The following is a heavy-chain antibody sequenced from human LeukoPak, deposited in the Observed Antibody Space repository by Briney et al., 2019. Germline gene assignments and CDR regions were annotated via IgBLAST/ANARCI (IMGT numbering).Heavy chain of an antibody. Sequence: GGSLRLSCAASGFTFSSYSMNWVRQAPGKGLEWGSYISSSSSTRYYADSVKGRFTISRDNAKNSLYLQMNSLRDEDTAVYYCSRGTYYYDSSGYRDYWGQGTLVTVSS. D-gene: IGHD3-22*01. CDR1: GFTFSSYS. V-gene: IGHV3-48*02. J-gene: IGHJ4*02. CDR3: SRGTYYYDSSGYRDY. CDR2: ISSSSSTR.